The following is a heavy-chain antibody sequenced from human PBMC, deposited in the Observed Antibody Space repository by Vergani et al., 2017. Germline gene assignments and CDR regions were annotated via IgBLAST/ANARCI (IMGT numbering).Heavy chain of an antibody. CDR1: GFTFTSYH. V-gene: IGHV1-2*06. Sequence: QVQLVQSGAKVKKPGASVRVSCKASGFTFTSYHIHWVRQAPGQGLDWLGRIDPNSVDTRYSQSIQDRVTITRDTSINTAYMEMTRLRPDDTAIYCCASVIVGCSRTNCFAYHWGQGTLVTFSS. CDR3: ASVIVGCSRTNCFAYH. D-gene: IGHD2-2*01. CDR2: IDPNSVDT. J-gene: IGHJ5*02.